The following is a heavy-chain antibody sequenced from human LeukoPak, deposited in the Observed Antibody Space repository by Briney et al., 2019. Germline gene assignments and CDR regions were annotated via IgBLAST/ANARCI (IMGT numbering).Heavy chain of an antibody. D-gene: IGHD4-17*01. Sequence: GGSLRLSCAASGFTFSRYSMNWVRQAPGVGLEWVSYIYSSSTSIYYADSVKGRFTISRDNAKNSLYLQMNRLRDEDTAVYYCATDRTTGIFDNWGQGTLVTVSS. J-gene: IGHJ4*02. CDR1: GFTFSRYS. CDR2: IYSSSTSI. CDR3: ATDRTTGIFDN. V-gene: IGHV3-48*02.